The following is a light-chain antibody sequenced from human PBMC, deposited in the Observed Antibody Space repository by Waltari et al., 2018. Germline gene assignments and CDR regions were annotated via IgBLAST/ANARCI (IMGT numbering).Light chain of an antibody. CDR2: DVT. CDR1: SSAVGGYNY. Sequence: QSALTPPRSVSGSPGQSVTISCTGTSSAVGGYNYVSCYQHHPGKAPNLIIYDVTKRPSGVPDRFSASKSDNTASLTISGLQAEDEADYYCCSYAGSITFWVFGGGTKLTVL. V-gene: IGLV2-11*01. CDR3: CSYAGSITFWV. J-gene: IGLJ3*02.